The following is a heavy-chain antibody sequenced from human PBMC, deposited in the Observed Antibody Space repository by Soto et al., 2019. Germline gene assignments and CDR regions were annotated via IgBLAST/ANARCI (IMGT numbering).Heavy chain of an antibody. Sequence: PSETLSLTCAVSGYSISSGYYWGWIRQPPGKGLEWIGSIYHSGSTYYNPSLKSRVTISVDTSKNQFSLKLSSVTAADTAVYYCARADYAFWSGYPNWFDTWGQGTLVTVSS. D-gene: IGHD3-3*01. CDR3: ARADYAFWSGYPNWFDT. CDR1: GYSISSGYY. J-gene: IGHJ5*02. V-gene: IGHV4-38-2*01. CDR2: IYHSGST.